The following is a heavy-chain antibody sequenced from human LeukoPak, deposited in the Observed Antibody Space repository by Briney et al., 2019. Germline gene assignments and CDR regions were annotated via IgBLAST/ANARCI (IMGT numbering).Heavy chain of an antibody. CDR1: GFTFSSYA. J-gene: IGHJ4*02. CDR2: ISGSGGNT. D-gene: IGHD4/OR15-4a*01. Sequence: GSLRLSCAASGFTFSSYAMTWVRQAPGKGLEWVSGISGSGGNTYYADSVKGRFTISRDNSKNTLYLQLNSLRAEDTAVYYCAKDGYAMVSFFDYWGQGTLVTVSS. V-gene: IGHV3-23*01. CDR3: AKDGYAMVSFFDY.